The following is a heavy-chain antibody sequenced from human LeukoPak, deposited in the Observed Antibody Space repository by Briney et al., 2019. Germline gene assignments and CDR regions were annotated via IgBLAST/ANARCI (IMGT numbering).Heavy chain of an antibody. V-gene: IGHV1-2*02. CDR3: ARAHCSSTNCYHFDY. CDR2: INPNSGGT. J-gene: IGHJ4*02. CDR1: GYTFIGYY. Sequence: GASVKVSCKASGYTFIGYYIHWVRQAPGQGLEWMGWINPNSGGTNNAQKFQGRVTMTRDTSLSTAYMELSRLISDDTAVYHCARAHCSSTNCYHFDYWGQGTLATVSS. D-gene: IGHD2-2*01.